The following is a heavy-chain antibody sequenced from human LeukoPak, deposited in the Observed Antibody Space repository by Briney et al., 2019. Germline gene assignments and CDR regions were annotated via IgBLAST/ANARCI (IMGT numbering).Heavy chain of an antibody. CDR3: ARMYSSSFDAFDI. J-gene: IGHJ3*02. V-gene: IGHV1-69*05. D-gene: IGHD6-6*01. CDR2: IIPIFGTA. Sequence: SVKVSRKASGGTFSSYAISWVRQAPGQGLEWMGGIIPIFGTANYAQKFQGRVTITTDESTSTAYMELSSLRSEDTAVYYCARMYSSSFDAFDIWGQGTMVTVSS. CDR1: GGTFSSYA.